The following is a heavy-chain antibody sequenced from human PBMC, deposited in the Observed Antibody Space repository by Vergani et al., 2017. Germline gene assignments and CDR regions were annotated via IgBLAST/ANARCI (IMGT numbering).Heavy chain of an antibody. CDR1: GGTFSSYA. CDR2: IIPIFGTA. D-gene: IGHD3-22*01. V-gene: IGHV1-69*12. J-gene: IGHJ6*02. Sequence: QVQLVQSGAEVKKPGSSVKVSCKASGGTFSSYAISWVRQAPGQGLEWMGGIIPIFGTANYAQKFQGRVTITADESTSTAYMELSSLRSEDTAVYYCARDLDYYDSSGYQGSPSYYYYYGMDVWGQXT. CDR3: ARDLDYYDSSGYQGSPSYYYYYGMDV.